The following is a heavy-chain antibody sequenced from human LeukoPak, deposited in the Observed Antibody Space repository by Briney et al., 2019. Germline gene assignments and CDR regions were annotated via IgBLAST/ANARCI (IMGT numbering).Heavy chain of an antibody. CDR1: GGPISSGGYY. CDR2: IYYSGST. Sequence: SETLSLTCSVSGGPISSGGYYWSWIRQHPGKGLEWIGYIYYSGSTYYNPSLKSRVTISVDTSKNQFSLKLSSVTAADTAVYYCARERSWGSSDDFDYWGQGTLVTVSS. J-gene: IGHJ4*02. D-gene: IGHD7-27*01. V-gene: IGHV4-31*03. CDR3: ARERSWGSSDDFDY.